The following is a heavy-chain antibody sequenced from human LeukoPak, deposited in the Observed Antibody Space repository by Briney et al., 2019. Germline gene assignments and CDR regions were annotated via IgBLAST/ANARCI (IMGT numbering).Heavy chain of an antibody. CDR3: ARVPYCSSTSCYTEFDY. CDR1: GSHFTNYW. J-gene: IGHJ4*02. D-gene: IGHD2-2*02. Sequence: GESLQISCKGSGSHFTNYWIGGGRQVPGKGLEGMGIIYPGESDTRYSPSCQGQVTISADKSISTAYLQWSSLKASDTAMYYCARVPYCSSTSCYTEFDYWGQGTLVTVSS. CDR2: IYPGESDT. V-gene: IGHV5-51*01.